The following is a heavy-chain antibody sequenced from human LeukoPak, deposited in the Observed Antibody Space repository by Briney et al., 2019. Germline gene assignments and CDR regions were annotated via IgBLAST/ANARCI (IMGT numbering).Heavy chain of an antibody. J-gene: IGHJ5*02. CDR3: ARDVKLGWFDP. Sequence: PSETLSLTCTVSDDSITIYYWTWIRQPPGKGLEWIGYIDHTGSTNYNPSLNSRVTISRDTSKNHFSLELSSVTAADTAVYYCARDVKLGWFDPWGQGTLVTVSS. CDR1: DDSITIYY. D-gene: IGHD6-13*01. CDR2: IDHTGST. V-gene: IGHV4-59*01.